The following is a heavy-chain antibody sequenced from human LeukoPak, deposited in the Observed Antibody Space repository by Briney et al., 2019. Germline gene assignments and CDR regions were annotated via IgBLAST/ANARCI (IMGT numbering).Heavy chain of an antibody. Sequence: SETLSLTCTVSGGSISSYYWSWIRQPPGKGLEWIGYIYYSGSTNYNPSLKSRVTISVDTSKNQFSLKLSSVTAADTAVYYCARAELPSLRFLEWLPRYYYYGMDVWGQGTTVTVSS. J-gene: IGHJ6*02. V-gene: IGHV4-59*01. CDR1: GGSISSYY. D-gene: IGHD3-3*01. CDR3: ARAELPSLRFLEWLPRYYYYGMDV. CDR2: IYYSGST.